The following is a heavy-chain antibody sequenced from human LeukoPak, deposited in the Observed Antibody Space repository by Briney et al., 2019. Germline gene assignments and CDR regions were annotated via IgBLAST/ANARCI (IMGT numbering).Heavy chain of an antibody. CDR3: TKDPPLTGGVYSAH. CDR2: IKSSADGGTI. V-gene: IGHV3-15*07. CDR1: GLIFHNVW. J-gene: IGHJ4*02. D-gene: IGHD7-27*01. Sequence: KTGGSLRLSCAASGLIFHNVWMNWVRQAPGKGLEWVGRIKSSADGGTIDYAAPVKGRFTISRDDSKNTLYLQMSSLKTEDTAIYYCTKDPPLTGGVYSAHWGQGTLVTVSS.